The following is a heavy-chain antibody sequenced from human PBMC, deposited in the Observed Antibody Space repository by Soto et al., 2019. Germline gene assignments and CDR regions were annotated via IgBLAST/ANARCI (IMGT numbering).Heavy chain of an antibody. V-gene: IGHV3-33*01. CDR1: GFTFSSYG. CDR3: GRVMVRGVSYYGMDV. D-gene: IGHD3-10*01. J-gene: IGHJ6*02. CDR2: IWYDGSNK. Sequence: QVQLVESGGGVVQPGRSLRLSCAASGFTFSSYGMHWVRQAPGKGLEWVAVIWYDGSNKYYADSVKGRFTISRDNSKNTLDLQMNRLRAEDKAGYYCGRVMVRGVSYYGMDVWGQGTTVTVSS.